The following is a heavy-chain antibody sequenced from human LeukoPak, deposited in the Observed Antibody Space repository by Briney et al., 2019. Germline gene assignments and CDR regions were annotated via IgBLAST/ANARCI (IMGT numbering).Heavy chain of an antibody. Sequence: GGSLRLSCAASGFTFSSYSMNWVRQAPGKGLEWVSSISGSSSYIYYADSVKGRFTISRDNAKNSLYLQMNSLRAEDTAVYYCARDQTSAAGTGYNWFDPWGQGTLVTVSS. V-gene: IGHV3-21*01. CDR2: ISGSSSYI. D-gene: IGHD6-13*01. J-gene: IGHJ5*02. CDR3: ARDQTSAAGTGYNWFDP. CDR1: GFTFSSYS.